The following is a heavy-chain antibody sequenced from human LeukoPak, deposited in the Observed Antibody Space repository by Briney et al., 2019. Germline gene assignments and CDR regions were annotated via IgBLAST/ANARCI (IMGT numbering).Heavy chain of an antibody. J-gene: IGHJ6*03. V-gene: IGHV4-4*07. CDR2: ISTSGST. CDR1: GGSISPYY. D-gene: IGHD4-11*01. CDR3: ARGHSIEPYYYYYYMDV. Sequence: SETLSLTCTVSGGSISPYYWSFIRQPAGKGLEWIGRISTSGSTSYNPSLKSRVTISLDTSNNQFSLKLRSVTAADTAVYYCARGHSIEPYYYYYYMDVWGKGTTVTVSS.